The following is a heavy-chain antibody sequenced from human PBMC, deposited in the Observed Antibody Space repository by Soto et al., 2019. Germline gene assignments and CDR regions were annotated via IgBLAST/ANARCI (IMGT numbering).Heavy chain of an antibody. Sequence: QITWKESGPTLVRPTQTLTLTCTFSGLSLSATGAGVAWIRQPPGKALAWLALIYWDDDTFYSQSLKTRLTITKDTSKNQVVLTMTNLDPVDTATYYCAHSGPEGSFDSWGQGTLVTVSS. CDR3: AHSGPEGSFDS. J-gene: IGHJ4*02. CDR1: GLSLSATGAG. V-gene: IGHV2-5*02. CDR2: IYWDDDT.